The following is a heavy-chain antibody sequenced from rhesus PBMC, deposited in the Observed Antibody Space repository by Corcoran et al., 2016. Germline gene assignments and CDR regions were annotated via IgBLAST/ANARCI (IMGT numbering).Heavy chain of an antibody. CDR2: IDGNSAGT. CDR1: GGSISGYY. J-gene: IGHJ3*01. Sequence: QVQLQESGPGLVKPSETLSLTCTVSGGSISGYYWSWIRQPPGKGLEWIGNIDGNSAGTNYTPSLKSRVTISKDTSKNQFSLKLSSVTAAATAVYYCAREYPGVDAFDFWGQGLRVTVSS. V-gene: IGHV4-81*01. CDR3: AREYPGVDAFDF. D-gene: IGHD2-21*01.